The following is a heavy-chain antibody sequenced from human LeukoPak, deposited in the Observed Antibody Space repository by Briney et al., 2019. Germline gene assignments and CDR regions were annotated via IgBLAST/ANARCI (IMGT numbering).Heavy chain of an antibody. CDR2: IYSGGST. CDR1: GFTVSSNY. V-gene: IGHV3-66*01. CDR3: ARDTYYYGSGSYQDY. D-gene: IGHD3-10*01. J-gene: IGHJ4*02. Sequence: PGGSLRLSCAASGFTVSSNYMSWVRQAPGKGLEWVSVIYSGGSTYYADSVKGRFTISRDNSKNTLYLQMNSLRAEDTAVYYCARDTYYYGSGSYQDYWGQGTLVTVSS.